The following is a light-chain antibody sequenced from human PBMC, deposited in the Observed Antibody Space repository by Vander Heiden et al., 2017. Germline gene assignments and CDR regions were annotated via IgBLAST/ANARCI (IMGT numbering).Light chain of an antibody. CDR2: AAS. Sequence: QTTQPPSSLPASVGDRVTITCRASQNISSYLNWYQQKPGKAPKLLISAASSMQGGVPSRFSGSGSGTDFTLTISSLQPEDAAAYYCQQSYRTSFTFGQGTKLEIK. J-gene: IGKJ2*01. CDR3: QQSYRTSFT. V-gene: IGKV1-39*01. CDR1: QNISSY.